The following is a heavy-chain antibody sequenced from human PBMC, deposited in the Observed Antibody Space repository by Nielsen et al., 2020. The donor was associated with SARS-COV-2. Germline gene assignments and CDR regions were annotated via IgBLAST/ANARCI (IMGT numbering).Heavy chain of an antibody. CDR3: TRDRGYGRLDY. J-gene: IGHJ4*02. CDR1: GFTFSSYW. D-gene: IGHD5-12*01. V-gene: IGHV3-7*01. Sequence: GESLKISCAASGFTFSSYWMNWVRQAPGKGLEWVANIKQDGSEKYYGDSVKGRFTISRDNAKNSVYVQMNNLRAEDTAVYYCTRDRGYGRLDYWGQGTLVTVSS. CDR2: IKQDGSEK.